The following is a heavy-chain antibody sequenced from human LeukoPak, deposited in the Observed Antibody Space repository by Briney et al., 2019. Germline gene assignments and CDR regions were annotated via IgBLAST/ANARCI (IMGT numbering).Heavy chain of an antibody. D-gene: IGHD3-10*01. CDR1: GFTVSSNY. V-gene: IGHV3-53*01. CDR3: ARVVGSGSSPVDY. CDR2: IYSGGST. Sequence: GGSLRLSCAASGFTVSSNYMSWARKAQGKGLEGVPVIYSGGSTYYADSVKGRFTISRDNSKNTLYLQMSSLRAEDTAVYYCARVVGSGSSPVDYWGQGTLVTVSS. J-gene: IGHJ4*02.